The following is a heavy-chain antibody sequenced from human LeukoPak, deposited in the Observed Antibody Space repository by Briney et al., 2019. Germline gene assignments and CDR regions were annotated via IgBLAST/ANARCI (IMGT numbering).Heavy chain of an antibody. CDR2: ISGSGAFT. D-gene: IGHD2-15*01. J-gene: IGHJ3*02. CDR1: GFTFSTYA. Sequence: GGSLRLSCAASGFTFSTYAVNWVRQAPGKGLEWVSGISGSGAFTYYADSVKGRFTISRDNSKNTLFLQINSLRAEDTAVYYCARGYCSGGSCYPRGAFDMWGQGTMVTVSS. V-gene: IGHV3-23*01. CDR3: ARGYCSGGSCYPRGAFDM.